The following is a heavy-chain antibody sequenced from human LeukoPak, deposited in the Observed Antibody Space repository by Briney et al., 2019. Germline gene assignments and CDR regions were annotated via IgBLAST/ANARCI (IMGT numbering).Heavy chain of an antibody. CDR2: IIPILGIA. Sequence: ASVKVSCKASGGTFSSYAISWVRQAPGQGLEWMGRIIPILGIANYARKFQGRVTITADKSTSTAYMELSSLRSEDTAVYYCARGRIVVVTYFDYWGQGTLVTVSS. J-gene: IGHJ4*02. CDR3: ARGRIVVVTYFDY. CDR1: GGTFSSYA. D-gene: IGHD2-21*02. V-gene: IGHV1-69*04.